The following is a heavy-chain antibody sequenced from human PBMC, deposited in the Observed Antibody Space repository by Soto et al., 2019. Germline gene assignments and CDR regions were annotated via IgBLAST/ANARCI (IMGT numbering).Heavy chain of an antibody. D-gene: IGHD2-15*01. Sequence: PSETLSLTCAVSGYSISSGYYWGWIRQPPGKGLEWIGSIYHSGSTYYNPSLKSRVTISVDTSKNQFSLKLSSVTAADTAVYYCARGLGYCSGGSCSLNWFDPWGQGTLVTVSS. J-gene: IGHJ5*02. V-gene: IGHV4-38-2*01. CDR2: IYHSGST. CDR1: GYSISSGYY. CDR3: ARGLGYCSGGSCSLNWFDP.